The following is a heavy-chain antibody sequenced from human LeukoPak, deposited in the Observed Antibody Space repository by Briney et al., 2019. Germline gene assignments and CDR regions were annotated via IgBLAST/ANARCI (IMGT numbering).Heavy chain of an antibody. Sequence: GASVKVSCKASGGTFSSYAISWVRQAPGQGLEWMGRIIPILGIANYAQKFQGRVTITADKSTSTAYMELSSLRSEDTAVYYCATREGDGYNTYYFDYWGQGTLVTVSS. V-gene: IGHV1-69*04. J-gene: IGHJ4*02. D-gene: IGHD5-24*01. CDR3: ATREGDGYNTYYFDY. CDR2: IIPILGIA. CDR1: GGTFSSYA.